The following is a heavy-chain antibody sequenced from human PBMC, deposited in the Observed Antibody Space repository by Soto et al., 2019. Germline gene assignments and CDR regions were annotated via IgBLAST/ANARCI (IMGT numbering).Heavy chain of an antibody. V-gene: IGHV3-23*01. J-gene: IGHJ3*02. CDR1: GFTFSSYA. D-gene: IGHD7-27*01. CDR3: AKALGTGDEAFDI. CDR2: FSGSGGST. Sequence: GGSLRLSCAASGFTFSSYAMSWVRQAPGKGLEWVSAFSGSGGSTYYADSVKGRFTISRDNSKNTLYLQMNSLRAEETAVYYCAKALGTGDEAFDIWGQGTMVTVSS.